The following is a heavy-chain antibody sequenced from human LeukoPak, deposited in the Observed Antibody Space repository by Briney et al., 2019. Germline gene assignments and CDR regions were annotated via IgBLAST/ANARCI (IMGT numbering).Heavy chain of an antibody. CDR1: GFTFSSYA. CDR2: ISSSSSTE. CDR3: AKNGVAAAAKGYFDY. J-gene: IGHJ4*02. D-gene: IGHD6-13*01. Sequence: GGSLRLSCAASGFTFSSYAMSWVRQAPGKGLEWVSYISSSSSTEYYADSVKGRFTISRDNAKNSLYLQMNSLRAEDTAVYYCAKNGVAAAAKGYFDYWGQGTLVTVSS. V-gene: IGHV3-48*01.